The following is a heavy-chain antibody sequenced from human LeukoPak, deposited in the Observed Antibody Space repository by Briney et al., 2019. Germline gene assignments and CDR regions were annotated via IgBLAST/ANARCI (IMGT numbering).Heavy chain of an antibody. CDR2: MYNSGNT. CDR1: GVTISSYNM. V-gene: IGHV4-4*02. Sequence: SETLSLTCAAFGVTISSYNMRCCVRQPPGKRLECIGKMYNSGNTNYTPSVKSRFTMSRDKSKNQFSLKLTTLTAADTAVYYCSGDVGRRLPGYWGQGTLGNGSS. D-gene: IGHD5/OR15-5a*01. CDR3: SGDVGRRLPGY. J-gene: IGHJ4*03.